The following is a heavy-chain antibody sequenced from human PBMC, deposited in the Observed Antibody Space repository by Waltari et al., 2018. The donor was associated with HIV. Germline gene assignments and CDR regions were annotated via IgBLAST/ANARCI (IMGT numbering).Heavy chain of an antibody. CDR2: MRGSCRAT. Sequence: VQLLESGGGLVQPGGSLRLSCAASAFTFTTYTLTWVRQAPGKGLEGVSGMRGSCRATNYVDSVKGRFTISRDNSKNTLYLQMNSLRAEDTAVYYCAKSVSTFIYGMDVWGQGTTVTVSS. J-gene: IGHJ6*02. CDR1: AFTFTTYT. V-gene: IGHV3-23*01. CDR3: AKSVSTFIYGMDV. D-gene: IGHD6-13*01.